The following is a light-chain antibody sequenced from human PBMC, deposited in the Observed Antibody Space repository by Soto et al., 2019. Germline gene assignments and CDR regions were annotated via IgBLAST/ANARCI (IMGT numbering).Light chain of an antibody. CDR2: WAS. J-gene: IGKJ1*01. Sequence: DIVMTQSPDSLAVSLGERATINCKSSQSSLYSSNNKNYLAWYQQKPGQRPKLLIYWASTRESGVPDRFSGSGSGTDFTLTISSLQAEDAAVYYCLQYYTTPEAFGQGTKVEIK. V-gene: IGKV4-1*01. CDR3: LQYYTTPEA. CDR1: QSSLYSSNNKNY.